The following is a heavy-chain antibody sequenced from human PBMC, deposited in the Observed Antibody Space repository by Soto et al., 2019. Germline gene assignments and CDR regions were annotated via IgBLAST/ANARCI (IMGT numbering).Heavy chain of an antibody. CDR1: GGSISSGGYY. CDR2: IYYSGRT. D-gene: IGHD1-26*01. CDR3: ARGHSGSYYASDYFDY. J-gene: IGHJ4*02. Sequence: QVQLQESGPGLVKPSQTLSLTCTVSGGSISSGGYYWSWIRQHPGKGLEWLGYIYYSGRTYYNPSLKSRVTIAVDTSKNQFSLKLSSVTAADTAVYYCARGHSGSYYASDYFDYWGQGTLVTVSS. V-gene: IGHV4-31*03.